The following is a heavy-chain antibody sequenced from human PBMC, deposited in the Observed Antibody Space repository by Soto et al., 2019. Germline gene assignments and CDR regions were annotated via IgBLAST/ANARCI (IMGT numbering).Heavy chain of an antibody. CDR3: ASLAAAGHEYNWFDP. Sequence: SETLSLTCTVSGGSISSYYWSWIRQPPGKGLEWIGYIYYSGSTNYNPPLKSRVTISVDTSKNQFSLKLSSVTAADTAVYYCASLAAAGHEYNWFDPWGQGTLVTVSS. V-gene: IGHV4-59*01. D-gene: IGHD6-13*01. CDR2: IYYSGST. CDR1: GGSISSYY. J-gene: IGHJ5*02.